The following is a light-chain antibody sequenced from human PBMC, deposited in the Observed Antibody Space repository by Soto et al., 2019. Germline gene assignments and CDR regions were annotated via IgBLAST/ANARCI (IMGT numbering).Light chain of an antibody. CDR2: DAS. Sequence: DIQMTQSPSTLSASVGDRVTITCRASQSISSWLAWYQQKPGKAPKLLIYDASSLESGVPSRFSGSGSGTEFTLTISXLQPDDFATYYCQQYNSYSPWTFGQGTKVEIK. CDR1: QSISSW. CDR3: QQYNSYSPWT. V-gene: IGKV1-5*01. J-gene: IGKJ1*01.